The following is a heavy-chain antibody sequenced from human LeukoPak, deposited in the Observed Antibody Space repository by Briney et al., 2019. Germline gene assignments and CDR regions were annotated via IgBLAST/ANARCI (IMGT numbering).Heavy chain of an antibody. D-gene: IGHD3-10*01. Sequence: GGSLRLSCAASGFTFSSYAMSWVRQAPGKGLEWVSGISGSAVNTVYADSVKGRFTVSRDNSQNVVYLQMNSLRAEDTAIYYCAKDQGSGSGYYSWGYFDYWGQGTLVTVSS. CDR3: AKDQGSGSGYYSWGYFDY. CDR1: GFTFSSYA. CDR2: ISGSAVNT. V-gene: IGHV3-23*01. J-gene: IGHJ4*02.